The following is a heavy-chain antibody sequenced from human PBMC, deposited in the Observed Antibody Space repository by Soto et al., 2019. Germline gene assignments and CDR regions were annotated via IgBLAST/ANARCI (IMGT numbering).Heavy chain of an antibody. CDR2: ISGSGGST. CDR3: AKRGGDHWYFDL. Sequence: GSLRLSCAASVFTFSSYAMSWVRQAPGKGLEWVSAISGSGGSTYYADSVKGRFTISRDNSKNTLYLQMNSLRAEDTAVYYCAKRGGDHWYFDLWGRGTLVTVSS. V-gene: IGHV3-23*01. J-gene: IGHJ2*01. D-gene: IGHD3-10*01. CDR1: VFTFSSYA.